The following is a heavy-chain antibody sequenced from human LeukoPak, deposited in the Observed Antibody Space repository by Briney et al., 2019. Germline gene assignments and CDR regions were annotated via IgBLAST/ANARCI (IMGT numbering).Heavy chain of an antibody. Sequence: SVKVSFKASGGTFNNYAISWVRPAPGQGLGWMGGIIPLFGTANYAQKFLGRVIITADESTSTTHMYLSSLKSEDTAVYYCAREWAGYGSGSYYYYWGQGTLVTVSS. CDR1: GGTFNNYA. V-gene: IGHV1-69*01. J-gene: IGHJ4*02. D-gene: IGHD3-10*01. CDR3: AREWAGYGSGSYYYY. CDR2: IIPLFGTA.